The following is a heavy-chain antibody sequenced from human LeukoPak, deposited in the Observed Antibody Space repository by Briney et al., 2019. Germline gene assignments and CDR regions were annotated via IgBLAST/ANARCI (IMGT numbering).Heavy chain of an antibody. J-gene: IGHJ4*02. Sequence: GGSLRLSCAASGFAFTTYSMNWVRQAPGKGLEWVSSISGSSSYIYYADSVKGRFTISRDNAKNSVYLQMNSLRAEDTAVYYCARWGRYDSSVYFRFDSWGQGTLVTVSS. CDR1: GFAFTTYS. CDR2: ISGSSSYI. D-gene: IGHD3-22*01. CDR3: ARWGRYDSSVYFRFDS. V-gene: IGHV3-21*01.